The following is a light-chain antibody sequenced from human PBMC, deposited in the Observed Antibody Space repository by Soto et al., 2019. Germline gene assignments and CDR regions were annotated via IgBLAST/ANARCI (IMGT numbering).Light chain of an antibody. CDR2: AAS. CDR3: LQDYGYPRT. J-gene: IGKJ1*01. V-gene: IGKV1-6*01. CDR1: QGIRYD. Sequence: AIQMTQSPSSLSASVGDRVTITCRAGQGIRYDVAWYQQKPGRAPKLLIYAASNLQSGVPSRFSVSGYGSDFTLTISSLQPEDFATYYCLQDYGYPRTFGQGTKVEI.